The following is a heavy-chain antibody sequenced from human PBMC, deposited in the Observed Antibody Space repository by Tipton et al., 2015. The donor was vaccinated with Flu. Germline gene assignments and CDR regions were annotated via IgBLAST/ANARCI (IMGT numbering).Heavy chain of an antibody. CDR2: ISSSGSTI. CDR3: ARPYEGGSYHDRSLGL. D-gene: IGHD1-26*01. J-gene: IGHJ4*02. V-gene: IGHV3-48*03. Sequence: SLRLSCAASGFTFSSYEMNWVRQAPGKGLEWVSYISSSGSTIYYADSVKGRFTISRDNAKNSLYLQMNSLRAEDTAVYYCARPYEGGSYHDRSLGLWGQGTLVTVSS. CDR1: GFTFSSYE.